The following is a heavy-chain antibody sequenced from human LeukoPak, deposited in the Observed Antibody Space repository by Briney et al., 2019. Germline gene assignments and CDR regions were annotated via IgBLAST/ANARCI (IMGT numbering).Heavy chain of an antibody. Sequence: GGTLRLSCAASGFTFSDYYMSWIRQAPGKGLEWVANIKEDGSDKYYVDSLKGRFTISRDNAKNSLYLQMNSLRAEDTAVYYCAKDRTRQAYWGQGTLVTVSS. CDR2: IKEDGSDK. D-gene: IGHD3-3*01. J-gene: IGHJ4*02. CDR3: AKDRTRQAY. CDR1: GFTFSDYY. V-gene: IGHV3-7*03.